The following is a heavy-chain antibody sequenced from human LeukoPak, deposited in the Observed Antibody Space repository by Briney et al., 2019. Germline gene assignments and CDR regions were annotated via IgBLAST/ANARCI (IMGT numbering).Heavy chain of an antibody. CDR1: GYTLTELS. CDR3: ARGTYYDFWSGSIAGYYFDY. Sequence: ASVKVSCKVSGYTLTELSMHWVRQAPGKGLEWMGGFDPEDGETIYAQKFQGRVTMTEDTSTDTAYMELSSLRSEDTAVYYCARGTYYDFWSGSIAGYYFDYWGQGTLVTVSS. J-gene: IGHJ4*02. D-gene: IGHD3-3*01. V-gene: IGHV1-24*01. CDR2: FDPEDGET.